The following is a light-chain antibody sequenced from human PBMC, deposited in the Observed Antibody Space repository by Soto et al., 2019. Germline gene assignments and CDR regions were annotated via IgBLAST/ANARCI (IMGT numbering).Light chain of an antibody. CDR3: QHYDSYPDT. Sequence: DIHMTQSPSTLSASVGDTVTITCRASRDVSQWLAWYQERPGKPPKLLIYKASSLERGVPSRFRGRGSETEFTLTIRDLQPDDFATYYCQHYDSYPDTFGQGTRLEIK. J-gene: IGKJ2*01. CDR1: RDVSQW. V-gene: IGKV1-5*03. CDR2: KAS.